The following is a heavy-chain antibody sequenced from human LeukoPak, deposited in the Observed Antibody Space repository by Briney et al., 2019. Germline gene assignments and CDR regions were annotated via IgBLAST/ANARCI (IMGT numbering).Heavy chain of an antibody. CDR3: ARVQQWPPYYFDY. V-gene: IGHV4-59*01. D-gene: IGHD6-19*01. CDR2: IYYSGST. J-gene: IGHJ4*02. Sequence: SETLSLTCTVSGGSISSYYWSWIRQPPGKGLEWIGYIYYSGSTNYNPSLKSRVTISVDTSKNQFSLKLSSVTAADTAVYYCARVQQWPPYYFDYWGQGTLVTVSS. CDR1: GGSISSYY.